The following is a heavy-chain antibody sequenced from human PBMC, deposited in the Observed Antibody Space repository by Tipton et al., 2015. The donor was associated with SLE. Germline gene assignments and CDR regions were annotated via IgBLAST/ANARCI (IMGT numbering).Heavy chain of an antibody. CDR3: ARDNSGWSEDSYYDYVDV. CDR2: IFYSENA. D-gene: IGHD6-19*01. Sequence: TLSLTCTVSGGSVSSESNYWGWLRQPPGKGLEWIGSIFYSENAYYNPTLKSRVTISVDTSKNQFSLRLTSVTAADTAVYYCARDNSGWSEDSYYDYVDVWGKGTTVTVSS. J-gene: IGHJ6*03. V-gene: IGHV4-39*07. CDR1: GGSVSSESNY.